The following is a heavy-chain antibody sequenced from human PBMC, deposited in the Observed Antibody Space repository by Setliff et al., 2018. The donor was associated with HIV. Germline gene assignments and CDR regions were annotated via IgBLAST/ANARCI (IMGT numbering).Heavy chain of an antibody. Sequence: SSETLSLTCTVSGGSISSGGYYWSWIRQHPGKGLEWIGYIYYSGSTYYNPSLKSLVTISVDTSKNQFSLKLSSVTAADTAVYYCARGYSYGYFDYWGQGTLVTVSS. CDR2: IYYSGST. D-gene: IGHD5-18*01. V-gene: IGHV4-31*01. J-gene: IGHJ4*02. CDR3: ARGYSYGYFDY. CDR1: GGSISSGGYY.